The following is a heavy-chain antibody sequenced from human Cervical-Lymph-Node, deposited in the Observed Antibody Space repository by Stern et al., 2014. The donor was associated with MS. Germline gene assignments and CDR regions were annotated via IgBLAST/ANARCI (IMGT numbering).Heavy chain of an antibody. J-gene: IGHJ1*01. Sequence: QLVQSGAEVKKPGASVQVSCKASGYTLRSYAMHWVRQAPGQGLEWMGRISAGNGDTKYSQKFQGRVTVTRDTSANIAYMELSRLTSEDTAVYYCTTGLSTISCLLRYWGQGTLVTVSS. D-gene: IGHD2-2*01. CDR1: GYTLRSYA. CDR2: ISAGNGDT. V-gene: IGHV1-3*01. CDR3: TTGLSTISCLLRY.